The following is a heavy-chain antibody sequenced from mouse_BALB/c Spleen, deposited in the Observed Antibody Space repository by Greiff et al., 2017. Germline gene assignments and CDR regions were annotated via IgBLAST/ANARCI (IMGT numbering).Heavy chain of an antibody. Sequence: VQLQQSGAELVKPGASVKLSCTASGFNIKDTYMHWVKQRPEQGLEWIGRIDPANGNTKYDPKFQGKATITADTSSNTAYLQLSSLTSEDTAVYYCAREDVYYAMDYGGQGTSVTVPS. CDR2: IDPANGNT. J-gene: IGHJ4*01. CDR1: GFNIKDTY. V-gene: IGHV14-3*02. CDR3: AREDVYYAMDY.